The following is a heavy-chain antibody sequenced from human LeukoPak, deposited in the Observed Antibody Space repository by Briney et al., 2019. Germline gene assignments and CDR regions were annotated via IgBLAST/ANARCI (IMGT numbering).Heavy chain of an antibody. CDR2: IGDEGST. V-gene: IGHV3-13*01. D-gene: IGHD3-16*01. J-gene: IGHJ3*01. CDR1: GFTFSLYD. Sequence: GGSLRLSCAASGFTFSLYDMHWVRQATGKSLEWVSGIGDEGSTFYPGSLKGRFTISRDNAKNPLYLQMNSLSAEDTAVYYCIRDLGLSHAYGAFDVWGQGALVTVSS. CDR3: IRDLGLSHAYGAFDV.